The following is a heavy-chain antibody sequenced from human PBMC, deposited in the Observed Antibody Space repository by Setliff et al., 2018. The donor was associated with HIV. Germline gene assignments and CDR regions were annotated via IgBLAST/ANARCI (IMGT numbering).Heavy chain of an antibody. CDR2: AYHSGRT. V-gene: IGHV4-38-2*01. CDR1: GYSITSGYS. D-gene: IGHD3-16*01. J-gene: IGHJ4*02. Sequence: PSETLSLTCAVSGYSITSGYSWGWIRQSPGKGLEWIGNAYHSGRTYYNPSLKSRVAMSIDTSKNQFSLRLNSVTAADTAMYYCVHSLLGAPMVDYWGQGTLVTV. CDR3: VHSLLGAPMVDY.